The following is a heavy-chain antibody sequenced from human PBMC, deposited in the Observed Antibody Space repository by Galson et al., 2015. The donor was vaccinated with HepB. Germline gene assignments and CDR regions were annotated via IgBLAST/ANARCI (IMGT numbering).Heavy chain of an antibody. D-gene: IGHD2-2*01. CDR2: ISSSSSTI. CDR3: ASQKYCSSTSRCYSYYYYMDV. CDR1: GFTFSSYS. V-gene: IGHV3-48*01. Sequence: SLRLSCAASGFTFSSYSMNWVRQAPGKGLEWVSYISSSSSTIYYADSVKGRFTISRDNAKNSLYLQMNSLRAEDTAVYYCASQKYCSSTSRCYSYYYYMDVWGKGTTVTVSS. J-gene: IGHJ6*03.